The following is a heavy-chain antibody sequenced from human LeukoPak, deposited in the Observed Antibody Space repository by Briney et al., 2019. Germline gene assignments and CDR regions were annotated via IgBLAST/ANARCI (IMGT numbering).Heavy chain of an antibody. V-gene: IGHV3-9*01. D-gene: IGHD2-21*02. CDR1: GFTFGDHA. CDR2: ISFNGGAI. J-gene: IGHJ6*03. Sequence: PGGSLRLSCVGSGFTFGDHAMHWVRQAPGRGLEWIAGISFNGGAIGYADSVKGRFTISRDNANQSLYLQMNSLRVEDTALYFCAKDQGLRKYYYSYYMDVWGRGTTVIVS. CDR3: AKDQGLRKYYYSYYMDV.